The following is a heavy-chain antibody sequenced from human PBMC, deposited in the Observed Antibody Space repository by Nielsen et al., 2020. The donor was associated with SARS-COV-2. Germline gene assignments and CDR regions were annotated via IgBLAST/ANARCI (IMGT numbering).Heavy chain of an antibody. J-gene: IGHJ4*02. CDR1: GYTFTSYA. Sequence: ASVKVSCKASGYTFTSYAMNWVRQAPGQGLEWMGWININTGNPTYAQGFTGRFVFSLDTSVSTAYLQISSLKAEDTAVYYCASFSMVRGVIDFDYWGQGTLVTVSS. V-gene: IGHV7-4-1*02. CDR2: ININTGNP. CDR3: ASFSMVRGVIDFDY. D-gene: IGHD3-10*01.